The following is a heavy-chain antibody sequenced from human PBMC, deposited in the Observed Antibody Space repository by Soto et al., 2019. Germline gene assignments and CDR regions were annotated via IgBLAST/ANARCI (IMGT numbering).Heavy chain of an antibody. J-gene: IGHJ6*02. CDR3: VSQPLATLDLYGMDV. CDR1: GDNVSADSAA. D-gene: IGHD6-6*01. V-gene: IGHV6-1*01. Sequence: PTRTLSLTYVISGDNVSADSAAWNVIRQSPSRGLEWLGSTYYRSKWNYDYAESVKSRMTITPDTSNNHFSLQPNSVTPEDTAVYYCVSQPLATLDLYGMDVWGQGTTVTVSS. CDR2: TYYRSKWNY.